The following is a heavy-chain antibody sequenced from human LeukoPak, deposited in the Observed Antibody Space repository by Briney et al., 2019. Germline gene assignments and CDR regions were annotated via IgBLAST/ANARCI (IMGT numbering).Heavy chain of an antibody. CDR3: AREEGRDYDSSGYYFDY. D-gene: IGHD3-22*01. Sequence: ASVKVFCKASGYTFTSYGISWVRQAPGQGLEWMGWISAYNGNTNYAQKLQGRVTMTTDTSTSTAYMELRSLRSDDTAVYYCAREEGRDYDSSGYYFDYWGQGTLVTVSS. CDR2: ISAYNGNT. CDR1: GYTFTSYG. J-gene: IGHJ4*02. V-gene: IGHV1-18*01.